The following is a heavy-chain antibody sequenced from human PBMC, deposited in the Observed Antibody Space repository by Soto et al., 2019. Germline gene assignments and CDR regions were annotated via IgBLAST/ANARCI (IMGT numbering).Heavy chain of an antibody. J-gene: IGHJ5*02. CDR3: ASERVDYYGSGSSWFDP. CDR2: IYYSGST. Sequence: PSETLSLTCAVSGGSISSGGYSWSWIRQPPGKGLEWIGYIYYSGSTYYNPSLKSRVTISVDTSKNQFSLKLSSVTAADTAVYYCASERVDYYGSGSSWFDPWGQGTLVTVSS. CDR1: GGSISSGGYS. V-gene: IGHV4-31*11. D-gene: IGHD3-10*01.